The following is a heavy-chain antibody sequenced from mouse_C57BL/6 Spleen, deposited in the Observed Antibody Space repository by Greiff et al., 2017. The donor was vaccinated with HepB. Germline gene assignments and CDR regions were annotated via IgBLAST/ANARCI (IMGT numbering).Heavy chain of an antibody. Sequence: VQLQQPGAELVKPGASVKLSCKASGYTFTCYWMHWVKQRPGRGLEWIGRIDPNSGGTKDNEKFKSKGTLTVDKPSSTAYMQLSSLTSEDSAVYYCARYYSNDYYAMDYWGQGTSVTVSS. CDR1: GYTFTCYW. J-gene: IGHJ4*01. D-gene: IGHD2-5*01. V-gene: IGHV1-72*01. CDR3: ARYYSNDYYAMDY. CDR2: IDPNSGGT.